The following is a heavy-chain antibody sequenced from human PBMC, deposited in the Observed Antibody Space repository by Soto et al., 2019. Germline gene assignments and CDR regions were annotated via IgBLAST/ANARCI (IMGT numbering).Heavy chain of an antibody. D-gene: IGHD1-1*01. CDR2: LIPIFGTA. CDR3: ARASRTWHDVRWPNYDY. J-gene: IGHJ4*02. V-gene: IGHV1-69*12. CDR1: GGTFSSYA. Sequence: QVQLVQSGAEVKKPGSSVKVSCKASGGTFSSYAISWVRQAPGQGLEWMGGLIPIFGTANYAQKFQGRVTITADEATSTACMELSRLGSEDTAVYYCARASRTWHDVRWPNYDYWGQGTLVTVSS.